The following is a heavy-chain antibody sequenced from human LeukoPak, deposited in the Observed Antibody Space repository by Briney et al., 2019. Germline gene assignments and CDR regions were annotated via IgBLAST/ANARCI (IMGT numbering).Heavy chain of an antibody. V-gene: IGHV1-2*02. CDR1: GYTFTGYY. CDR2: INPNSGGT. J-gene: IGHJ5*02. D-gene: IGHD2-15*01. Sequence: ASVKVSCKASGYTFTGYYMHWVRQAPGQGLEWVGWINPNSGGTDYAQKFQGRVTMTRDTSISTAYMGLSSLRSDDTAVYYRARMSDKLGYCPPWGQGTLVTVSS. CDR3: ARMSDKLGYCPP.